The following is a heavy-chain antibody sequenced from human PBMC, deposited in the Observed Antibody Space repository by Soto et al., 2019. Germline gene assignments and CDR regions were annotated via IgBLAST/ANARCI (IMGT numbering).Heavy chain of an antibody. V-gene: IGHV3-23*01. D-gene: IGHD1-1*01. CDR1: GFTFSSYA. CDR2: ISGSGGST. Sequence: GGSLRLSCAASGFTFSSYAMSWVRQAPGKGLEWVSAISGSGGSTYYADSVKGRFTISRDNSKNTLYLQMNSLRAEDTAVYYCAKVGTGTTPVWSSYFDYWGQGTLVTVSS. J-gene: IGHJ4*02. CDR3: AKVGTGTTPVWSSYFDY.